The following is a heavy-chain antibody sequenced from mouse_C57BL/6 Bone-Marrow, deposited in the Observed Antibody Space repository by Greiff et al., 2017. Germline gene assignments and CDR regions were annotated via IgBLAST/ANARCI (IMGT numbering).Heavy chain of an antibody. CDR3: ARSYCGSGFAY. J-gene: IGHJ3*01. CDR1: GFSLTSYG. D-gene: IGHD1-1*01. CDR2: IWRGGST. Sequence: QVQLKESGPGLVQPSQSLSITCTVSGFSLTSYGVHWVRQSPGKGLEWLGVIWRGGSTDYNAAFISRLSISKDNSKSQVFFKMNSLQADDTAIYYCARSYCGSGFAYWGQGTLVTVSA. V-gene: IGHV2-2*01.